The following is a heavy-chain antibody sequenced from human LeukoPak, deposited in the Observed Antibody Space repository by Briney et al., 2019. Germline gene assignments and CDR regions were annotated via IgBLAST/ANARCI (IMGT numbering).Heavy chain of an antibody. CDR2: IHTGGST. CDR3: AKRVTVTTKYFDS. D-gene: IGHD4-17*01. J-gene: IGHJ4*02. CDR1: GFTVSSNY. V-gene: IGHV3-53*01. Sequence: PGGSLRLSCAASGFTVSSNYMSWVRQAPGKGLEWVSVIHTGGSTYYADSVKGRFTISRDTSNNTLYLQMNSLRAEDTAVYYCAKRVTVTTKYFDSWGQGTLVTVSS.